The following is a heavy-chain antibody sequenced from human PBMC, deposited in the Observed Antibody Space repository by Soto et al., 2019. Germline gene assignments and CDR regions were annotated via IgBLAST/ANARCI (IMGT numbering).Heavy chain of an antibody. CDR2: ISAYNGNT. J-gene: IGHJ4*02. V-gene: IGHV1-18*01. Sequence: QVQLVQSGAEVKKPGASVKVSCKASGYTFTSYGISWVRQAPGQGLEWMGWISAYNGNTNYAQKLQGRVTMTTDTSTSPAYMELRSLRSDDTAVYYCARDRNDFWSGYYTAHFDYWGQGTLVTVSS. CDR1: GYTFTSYG. CDR3: ARDRNDFWSGYYTAHFDY. D-gene: IGHD3-3*01.